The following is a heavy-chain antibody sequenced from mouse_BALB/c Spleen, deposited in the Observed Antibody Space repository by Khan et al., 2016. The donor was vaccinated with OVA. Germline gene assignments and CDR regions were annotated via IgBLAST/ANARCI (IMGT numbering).Heavy chain of an antibody. CDR2: INPNNGGT. J-gene: IGHJ3*01. V-gene: IGHV1S81*02. CDR3: TRGGYGSPFAY. Sequence: QVQLKQSGAELVKPGASVKLSCKASGYTFTSFYMYWVKQRPGQGLEWIGEINPNNGGTNVNEKFKSKATLTVDKSSSTAYMELSSLTSEDSAVYCCTRGGYGSPFAYWGQGTLVTVSA. CDR1: GYTFTSFY. D-gene: IGHD1-1*01.